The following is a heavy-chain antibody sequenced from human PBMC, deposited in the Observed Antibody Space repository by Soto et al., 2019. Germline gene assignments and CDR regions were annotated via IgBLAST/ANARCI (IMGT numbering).Heavy chain of an antibody. CDR2: ISSSSSYI. V-gene: IGHV3-21*01. Sequence: EVQLVESGGGLVKPGESLRLSCAASGFTFSPYTMNWVHQAPGKGLEWVSSISSSSSYISYADSVRGRFTISRNNAKSSLYLQLSSLRAEDTAVYYCAREGSGDYYYYMDVWGKGTTVTVSS. CDR3: AREGSGDYYYYMDV. D-gene: IGHD2-15*01. CDR1: GFTFSPYT. J-gene: IGHJ6*03.